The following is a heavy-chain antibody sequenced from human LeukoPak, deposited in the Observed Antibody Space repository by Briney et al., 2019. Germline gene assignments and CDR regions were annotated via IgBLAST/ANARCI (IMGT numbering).Heavy chain of an antibody. CDR3: ARGPTSVEFQNWYFDL. J-gene: IGHJ2*01. CDR1: GGAISGYY. V-gene: IGHV4-4*07. CDR2: IYYSGST. D-gene: IGHD1-1*01. Sequence: SETLSLTCSVSGGAISGYYWSWIRQPAGKGLEWIGRIYYSGSTNYNPSLKSRVTMSVDTSKKQFSLTLSSMTAADTAVYYCARGPTSVEFQNWYFDLWGRGTLVTVSS.